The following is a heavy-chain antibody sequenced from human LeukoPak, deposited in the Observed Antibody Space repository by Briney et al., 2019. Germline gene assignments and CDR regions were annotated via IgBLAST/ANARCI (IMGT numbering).Heavy chain of an antibody. D-gene: IGHD5-24*01. J-gene: IGHJ6*03. CDR2: IYHRGTT. CDR3: ARVRDPFYYYMDV. CDR1: GGSIGIDDYY. Sequence: SQTLSLTCTVSGGSIGIDDYYWTWIRQPPGKGLEWIGYIYHRGTTYYNPSLESRVTISVDRSKNQFSLKLSSVTAADTAMFYCARVRDPFYYYMDVWGKGTTVTVSS. V-gene: IGHV4-30-2*01.